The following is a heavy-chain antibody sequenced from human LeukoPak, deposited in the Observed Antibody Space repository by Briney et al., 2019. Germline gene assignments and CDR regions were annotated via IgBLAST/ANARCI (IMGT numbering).Heavy chain of an antibody. CDR1: GCSISSYY. CDR2: IYYSGST. Sequence: SETLSLTCTVSGCSISSYYWSWIRQPPGKGLEWIGYIYYSGSTNYNPSLKSRVTISVDTSKNQFSLKLSSVTAADTAVFYYAGGLDTRALNWFAGWGEGTLVSVSS. CDR3: AGGLDTRALNWFAG. D-gene: IGHD3/OR15-3a*01. J-gene: IGHJ5*02. V-gene: IGHV4-59*01.